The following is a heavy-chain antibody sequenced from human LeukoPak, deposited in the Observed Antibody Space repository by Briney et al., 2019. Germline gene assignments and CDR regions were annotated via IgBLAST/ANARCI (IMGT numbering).Heavy chain of an antibody. Sequence: SETLSLTCTVSGGSIGSYFWSWIRQPPGKGLEWIGYVYYSGSTNYNPSLKSRAAISVDTSKNQFSLKLNSVTAADTAVYYCARGPSAYPYFDYWSQGTLVTVSS. CDR3: ARGPSAYPYFDY. V-gene: IGHV4-59*01. D-gene: IGHD3-3*01. CDR1: GGSIGSYF. CDR2: VYYSGST. J-gene: IGHJ4*02.